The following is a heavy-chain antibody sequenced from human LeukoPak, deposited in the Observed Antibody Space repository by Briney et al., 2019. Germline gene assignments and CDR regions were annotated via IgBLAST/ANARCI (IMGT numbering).Heavy chain of an antibody. D-gene: IGHD6-19*01. CDR3: ARATVAGYFDY. Sequence: GGSLRLSCAASGFTFSIYGMHWVRQAPGKGLEWVAVIWYDGSNKYYADSVKGRFTISRDNSKNTLYLQMNSLRAEDTAVYYCARATVAGYFDYWGQGTLVTVSS. V-gene: IGHV3-33*01. CDR1: GFTFSIYG. J-gene: IGHJ4*02. CDR2: IWYDGSNK.